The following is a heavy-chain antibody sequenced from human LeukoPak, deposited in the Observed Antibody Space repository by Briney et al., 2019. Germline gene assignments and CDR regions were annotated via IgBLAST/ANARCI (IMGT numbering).Heavy chain of an antibody. CDR3: ARSGGRQWLVQGYFDY. CDR2: IYYSGST. J-gene: IGHJ4*02. D-gene: IGHD6-19*01. CDR1: GGSVSSGSYY. Sequence: PSQTLSLTCTVSGGSVSSGSYYWSWIRQPPGKGLERIGYIYYSGSTNYNPSLKSRVTISVDTSKNQFSLKLSSVTAADTAVYYCARSGGRQWLVQGYFDYWGQGTLVTVSS. V-gene: IGHV4-61*01.